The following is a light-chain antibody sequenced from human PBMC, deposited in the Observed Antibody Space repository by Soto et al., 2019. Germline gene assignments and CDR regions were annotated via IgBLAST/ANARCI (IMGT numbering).Light chain of an antibody. CDR2: RNN. CDR3: AGWDASLSGHVV. CDR1: SSNIGSSY. J-gene: IGLJ2*01. Sequence: QAVVTQPPSASGTPGQRVTISCSGSSSNIGSSYVYWYQQLPGTAPKLVIFRNNQRPSGVPDRFSGSKSGTSASLAISGLRSVDEADYYCAGWDASLSGHVVFGGGTKVTVL. V-gene: IGLV1-47*01.